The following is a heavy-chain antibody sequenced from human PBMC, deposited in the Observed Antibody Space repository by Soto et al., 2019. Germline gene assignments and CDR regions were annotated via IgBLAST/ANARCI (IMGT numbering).Heavy chain of an antibody. J-gene: IGHJ5*02. CDR3: ARVLGGFWSGYFRFDP. CDR1: GGSISSGGYS. D-gene: IGHD3-3*01. Sequence: SETLSLTCAVSGGSISSGGYSWSWIRQPPGKGLEWIGYIYHSGSTYYNPSLKSRVTISVDTSKNQFSLKLSSVTAADTAVYYCARVLGGFWSGYFRFDPWGQGTLVTVSS. CDR2: IYHSGST. V-gene: IGHV4-30-2*01.